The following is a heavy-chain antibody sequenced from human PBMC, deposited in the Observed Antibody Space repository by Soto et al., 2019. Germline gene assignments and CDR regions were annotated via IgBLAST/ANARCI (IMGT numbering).Heavy chain of an antibody. Sequence: EVQLSESGGGLVQPGGSLRLSCAASGFTFRSYAMSWVRQAPGKGLEWVSAISRSGSRTYYADFVKGRFTISRDNSKNKLYLQMNSLRAEDTAVYYCAKESTGLYETNYFDYWGQGTLVTVSS. CDR2: ISRSGSRT. CDR1: GFTFRSYA. V-gene: IGHV3-23*01. CDR3: AKESTGLYETNYFDY. D-gene: IGHD3-16*01. J-gene: IGHJ4*02.